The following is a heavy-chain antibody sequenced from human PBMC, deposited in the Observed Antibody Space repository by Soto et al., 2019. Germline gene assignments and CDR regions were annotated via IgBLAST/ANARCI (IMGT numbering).Heavy chain of an antibody. J-gene: IGHJ5*02. CDR3: ARAEAVYNWFDP. Sequence: PGGSVRLSCAASGFTFSSCAMHWVRQAPGKGLEWVAVISYDGSNKYYADSVKGRFTISRDNSKNTLYLQMNSLRAEDTAVYYCARAEAVYNWFDPWGQGTLVTASS. CDR1: GFTFSSCA. CDR2: ISYDGSNK. V-gene: IGHV3-30-3*01. D-gene: IGHD6-19*01.